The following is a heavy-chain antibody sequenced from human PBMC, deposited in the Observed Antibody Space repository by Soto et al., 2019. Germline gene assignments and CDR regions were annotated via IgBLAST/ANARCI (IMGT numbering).Heavy chain of an antibody. V-gene: IGHV4-30-4*01. CDR3: ARDNYSDTYYFDY. CDR1: GGSISSGAYY. Sequence: QVQLQESGPGLVKPSQTLSLTCTVSGGSISSGAYYWSWVRQPPGKGLEWIGYINYSGSTYYNPSLKSRVTMSVDTSENQFSLKLSSVTATDTAVYYCARDNYSDTYYFDYWGQGTLVTVSS. D-gene: IGHD4-17*01. J-gene: IGHJ4*02. CDR2: INYSGST.